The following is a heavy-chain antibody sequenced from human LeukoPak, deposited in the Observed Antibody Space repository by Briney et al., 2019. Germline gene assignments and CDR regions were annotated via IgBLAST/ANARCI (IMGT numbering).Heavy chain of an antibody. CDR2: IYHSEST. J-gene: IGHJ5*02. Sequence: SQTLSLTCAVSGVSISSGGYSWSWIRQPPGKGLEWIGYIYHSESTYYNPSLKSRVTISVDRSKNQFSLKLSSVTAADTAVYYCARGVAPIYDYVWGSPPNWFDPWGQGTLVTVSS. D-gene: IGHD3-16*01. V-gene: IGHV4-30-2*01. CDR3: ARGVAPIYDYVWGSPPNWFDP. CDR1: GVSISSGGYS.